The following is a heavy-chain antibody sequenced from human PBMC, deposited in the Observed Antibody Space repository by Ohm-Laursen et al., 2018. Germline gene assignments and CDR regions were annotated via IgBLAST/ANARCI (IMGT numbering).Heavy chain of an antibody. CDR2: INWNGDTT. CDR1: GFTSTEYT. D-gene: IGHD2-15*01. V-gene: IGHV3-43*01. Sequence: SLRLSCAASGFTSTEYTMQWVRQSPGKGLEWVSLINWNGDTTYYADSVKGRFIISRDNSKNSLHLQMYSLRIEDTGVYYCVKEGGTMYFDSWGQGTLVTVSS. CDR3: VKEGGTMYFDS. J-gene: IGHJ5*01.